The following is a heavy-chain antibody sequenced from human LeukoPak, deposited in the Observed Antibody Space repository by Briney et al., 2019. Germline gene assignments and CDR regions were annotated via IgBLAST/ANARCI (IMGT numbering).Heavy chain of an antibody. V-gene: IGHV3-30*02. CDR2: IRYDGNNK. CDR3: VKDPVASAVAGTNYFDY. Sequence: PGGSLRLSCAASGFAFSSYGIHWVRQAPGKGLEWVAFIRYDGNNKYYADSVKGRPTISRDNSKNTLYLQMNSLRAEDTAVYYCVKDPVASAVAGTNYFDYWGQGTLVTVSS. D-gene: IGHD6-19*01. CDR1: GFAFSSYG. J-gene: IGHJ4*02.